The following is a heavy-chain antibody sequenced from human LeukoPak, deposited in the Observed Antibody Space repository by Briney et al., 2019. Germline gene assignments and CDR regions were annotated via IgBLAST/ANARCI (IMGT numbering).Heavy chain of an antibody. CDR3: AARDSYGSGSYPIDY. CDR1: GFTFSSDG. Sequence: PGGSLRLSCAASGFTFSSDGMHWVRQAPGKGLEWVAFIRHDGSKKYYADSVKGRFTTSRDNSKNTLDLQMNSLRPEDTAVYYCAARDSYGSGSYPIDYWGQGTLVTVSS. D-gene: IGHD3-10*01. CDR2: IRHDGSKK. V-gene: IGHV3-30*02. J-gene: IGHJ4*02.